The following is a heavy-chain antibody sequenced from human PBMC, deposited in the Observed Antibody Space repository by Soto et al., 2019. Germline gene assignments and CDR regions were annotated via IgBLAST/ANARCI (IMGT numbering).Heavy chain of an antibody. CDR2: IDPSDSQT. J-gene: IGHJ4*02. Sequence: PGESLKISCKGSGYSFAGYWISWVRQKPGKGLEWMGRIDPSDSQTYYSPSFRGHVTISATKSITTVFLQWSSLRASDTAMYYCARQIYDSDTGPNFQYYFDSWGQGTPVTVSS. D-gene: IGHD3-22*01. CDR3: ARQIYDSDTGPNFQYYFDS. V-gene: IGHV5-10-1*01. CDR1: GYSFAGYW.